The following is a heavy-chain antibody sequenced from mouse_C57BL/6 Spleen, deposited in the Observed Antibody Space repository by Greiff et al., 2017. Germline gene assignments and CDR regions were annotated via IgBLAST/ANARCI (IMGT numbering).Heavy chain of an antibody. D-gene: IGHD2-4*01. Sequence: QVQLKESGPELVKPGASVKISCKASGYTFTDYYINWVKQRPGQGLEWIGWIFPGSGSTYYNEKFKGKATLTVDKSSSTAYMLLSSLTSDDSAVYFCARVDDYDVEYAMDDWGQGTSVTVAS. CDR1: GYTFTDYY. CDR3: ARVDDYDVEYAMDD. J-gene: IGHJ4*01. V-gene: IGHV1-75*01. CDR2: IFPGSGST.